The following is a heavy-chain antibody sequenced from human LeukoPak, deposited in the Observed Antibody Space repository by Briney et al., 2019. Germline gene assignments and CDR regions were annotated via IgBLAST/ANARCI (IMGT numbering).Heavy chain of an antibody. CDR1: GFTFSSYE. V-gene: IGHV3-48*03. CDR3: ARGRAYCGGDCYGRTPWKFDP. CDR2: ISSSGSTI. D-gene: IGHD2-21*02. J-gene: IGHJ5*02. Sequence: GGSLRLSCAASGFTFSSYEMNWVRQAPGKGLEWVSYISSSGSTIYYADSVKGRFTISRDNSKNTLYLQMNSLRAEDTAVYYCARGRAYCGGDCYGRTPWKFDPWGQGTLVTVSS.